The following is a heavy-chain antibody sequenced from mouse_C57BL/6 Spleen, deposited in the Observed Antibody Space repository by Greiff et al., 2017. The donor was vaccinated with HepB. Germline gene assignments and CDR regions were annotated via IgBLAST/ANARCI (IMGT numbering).Heavy chain of an antibody. CDR1: GFTFTDYY. D-gene: IGHD2-12*01. CDR2: IRNKANGYTT. Sequence: EVKVVESGGGLVQPGGSLSLSCAASGFTFTDYYMSWVRQPPGKALEWLGFIRNKANGYTTEYSASVKGRFTISRDNSQNILYLQMNALRAEDSATYYCASSYSPSWFAYWGQGTLVTVSA. V-gene: IGHV7-3*01. CDR3: ASSYSPSWFAY. J-gene: IGHJ3*01.